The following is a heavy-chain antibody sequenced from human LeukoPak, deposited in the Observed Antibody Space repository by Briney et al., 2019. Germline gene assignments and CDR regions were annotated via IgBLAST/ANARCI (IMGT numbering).Heavy chain of an antibody. CDR1: GFTFSSFT. Sequence: SGGSLRLSCAASGFTFSSFTMNWVRQAPGKGLEWVSYISSSGSTIYYAGSVKGRFTISRDNAKNSLYLQMNSLRAEDTAVYYCAGRGGVIVPTVDYWGQGTLVTVSS. V-gene: IGHV3-48*03. CDR3: AGRGGVIVPTVDY. CDR2: ISSSGSTI. J-gene: IGHJ4*02. D-gene: IGHD3-16*02.